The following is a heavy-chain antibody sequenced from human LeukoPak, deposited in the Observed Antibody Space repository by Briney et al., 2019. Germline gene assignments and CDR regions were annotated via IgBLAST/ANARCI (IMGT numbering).Heavy chain of an antibody. CDR1: GYTFTGYY. D-gene: IGHD2-21*02. CDR2: INPSGGST. V-gene: IGHV1-46*01. CDR3: ARAGSDYCGGDCPKFDY. J-gene: IGHJ4*02. Sequence: GASVKVSCKASGYTFTGYYMHWVRQAPGQGLEWMGIINPSGGSTSYAQKFQGRVTMTRDTSTSTVYMDLSSLRSEDTAVYYCARAGSDYCGGDCPKFDYWGQGTLVTVSS.